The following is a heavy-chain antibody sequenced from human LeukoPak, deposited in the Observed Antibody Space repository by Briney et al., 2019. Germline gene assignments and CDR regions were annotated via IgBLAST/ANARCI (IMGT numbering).Heavy chain of an antibody. V-gene: IGHV4-34*01. J-gene: IGHJ3*02. CDR2: INYSGST. CDR3: ARRTGSNRWSRVFPI. D-gene: IGHD3/OR15-3a*01. Sequence: KPSETLSLTCGVYGGSLTGSYWSWIRQPPGKGPEWIGEINYSGSTNYNPSLKSGVTISVDTSKNEFSLKLRSVTAADTAVYYCARRTGSNRWSRVFPIWGQGTMVTVSS. CDR1: GGSLTGSY.